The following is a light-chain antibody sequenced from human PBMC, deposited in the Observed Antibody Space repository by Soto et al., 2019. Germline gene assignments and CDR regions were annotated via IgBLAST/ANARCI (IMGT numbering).Light chain of an antibody. CDR3: QKRSNWRPPT. CDR2: DAS. J-gene: IGKJ4*01. V-gene: IGKV3-11*01. CDR1: QSVSSY. Sequence: EIVLTQSPATLSLSPGERATLSCRASQSVSSYLAWYQQKPGQAPRLLIYDASNRATGIPDRFSGSGSGTDFTLTISSLEPEDFAVYYCQKRSNWRPPTFGGGTKVDIK.